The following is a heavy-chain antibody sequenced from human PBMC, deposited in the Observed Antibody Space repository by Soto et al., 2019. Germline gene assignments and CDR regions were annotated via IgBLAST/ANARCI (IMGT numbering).Heavy chain of an antibody. D-gene: IGHD3-16*01. CDR2: VYVRGST. CDR1: GVSLSSFY. CDR3: AADTGGGARAFEY. V-gene: IGHV4-4*07. J-gene: IGHJ4*02. Sequence: QVQLQESGPGLVRASETLSLSCTVSGVSLSSFYWNWIRQPPGGGLEWIGRVYVRGSTTYNPSLKSRTTLSLEPSKNQFSLNLRSALAAATALYAGAADTGGGARAFEYWGQGMLGTDSS.